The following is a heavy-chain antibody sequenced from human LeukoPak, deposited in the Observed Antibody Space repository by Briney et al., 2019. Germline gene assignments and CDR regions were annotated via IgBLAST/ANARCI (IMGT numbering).Heavy chain of an antibody. CDR3: AKDQVEHHERYYYYGMDV. CDR1: GFTFSSYG. V-gene: IGHV3-30*02. J-gene: IGHJ6*02. CDR2: IRYDGSNK. D-gene: IGHD1/OR15-1a*01. Sequence: GGSLRLSCAASGFTFSSYGMHWVRQAPGKGLEWVAFIRYDGSNKYYADSVKGRFTISRDNSKNTLYLQMNSLRAEDTAVYYCAKDQVEHHERYYYYGMDVWGQGTTVTVSS.